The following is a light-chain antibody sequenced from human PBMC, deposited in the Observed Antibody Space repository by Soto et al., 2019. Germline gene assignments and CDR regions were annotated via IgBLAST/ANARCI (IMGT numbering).Light chain of an antibody. CDR2: GAS. J-gene: IGKJ1*01. Sequence: EIVMTQSPATLSVSPGERVTLSCRASQDIRSSLAWYQQKPGQAPRLLIYGASIRATGVPATFSGSGSGTEFTLSISSLQSEDFATYYCLQHNAFPVTFGQGTKVDI. CDR3: LQHNAFPVT. V-gene: IGKV3-15*01. CDR1: QDIRSS.